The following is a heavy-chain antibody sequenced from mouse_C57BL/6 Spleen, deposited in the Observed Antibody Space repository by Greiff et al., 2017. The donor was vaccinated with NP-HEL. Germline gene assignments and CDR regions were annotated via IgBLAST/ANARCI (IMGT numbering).Heavy chain of an antibody. CDR1: GYAFSSSW. V-gene: IGHV1-82*01. CDR3: ATHYDPDY. CDR2: IYPGDGDT. Sequence: QVQLKESGPELVKPGASVKISCKASGYAFSSSWMNWVKQRPGKGLEWIGRIYPGDGDTNYNGKFKGKATLTADKSSSTAYMQLSSLTSEDSAVYFCATHYDPDYWGQGTTLTVSS. D-gene: IGHD2-4*01. J-gene: IGHJ2*01.